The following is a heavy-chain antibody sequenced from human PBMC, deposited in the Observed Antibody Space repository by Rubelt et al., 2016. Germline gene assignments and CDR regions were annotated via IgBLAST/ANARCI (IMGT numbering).Heavy chain of an antibody. D-gene: IGHD6-19*01. J-gene: IGHJ4*02. Sequence: LVQPGGSLRLSCAASGFTFSSYAMSWVRQAPGKGLEWVSAISGRGVSTYYADSVKGRFTISRDNSKNTLYLQMNSLRAADAAMYYCLAGTSFWGQGTLVTVSS. CDR1: GFTFSSYA. CDR2: ISGRGVST. V-gene: IGHV3-23*01. CDR3: LAGTSF.